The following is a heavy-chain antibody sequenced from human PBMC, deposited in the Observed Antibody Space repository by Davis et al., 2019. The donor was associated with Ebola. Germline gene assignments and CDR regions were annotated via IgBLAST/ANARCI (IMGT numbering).Heavy chain of an antibody. Sequence: ASVKVSCKASGYTFTSYYMHWVRQAPGQGLEWMGIINPSGGNTNYAQKLQGRVTMATDTSTSTAYMELRSLRSDDTAVYYCARDRVLSCSSTSCYYYYYGMDVWGQGTTVTVSS. V-gene: IGHV1-46*01. CDR1: GYTFTSYY. J-gene: IGHJ6*02. CDR2: INPSGGNT. D-gene: IGHD2-2*01. CDR3: ARDRVLSCSSTSCYYYYYGMDV.